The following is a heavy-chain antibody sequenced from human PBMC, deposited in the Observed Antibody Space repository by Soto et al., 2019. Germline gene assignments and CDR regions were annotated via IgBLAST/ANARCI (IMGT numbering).Heavy chain of an antibody. Sequence: EVQLLESGGSLVQPGAGESLRLSCSASGFIFSDYAMSWVRQAPGKGLEWVATVRRSGGSATYAASVRGRFTISRDKSNNLLYLQMRSVRADDASIYYCTRGSGWLLQEYHLDHWGQGTLVTVSS. D-gene: IGHD2-2*01. CDR3: TRGSGWLLQEYHLDH. CDR1: GFIFSDYA. V-gene: IGHV3-23*01. CDR2: VRRSGGSA. J-gene: IGHJ4*02.